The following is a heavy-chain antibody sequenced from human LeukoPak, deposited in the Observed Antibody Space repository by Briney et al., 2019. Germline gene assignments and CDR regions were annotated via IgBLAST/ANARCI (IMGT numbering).Heavy chain of an antibody. CDR3: ARSGRAGPDY. Sequence: SEPLSLTCTVSGGSISSYYWSWIRQPPGKGLEWIGYIYYSGSTSYNPSLKSRVTISVDTSKNQFSLKLSSVTAADTAVYYCARSGRAGPDYWGQGTLVTVSS. J-gene: IGHJ4*02. CDR2: IYYSGST. CDR1: GGSISSYY. V-gene: IGHV4-59*01. D-gene: IGHD3-10*01.